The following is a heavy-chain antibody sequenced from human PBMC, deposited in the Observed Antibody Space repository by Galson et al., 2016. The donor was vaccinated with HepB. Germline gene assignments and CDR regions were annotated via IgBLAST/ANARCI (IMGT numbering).Heavy chain of an antibody. CDR1: GGTFNSYA. Sequence: SVKVSCKASGGTFNSYALNWVRQAPGQGLEWMGLIIPIIGIGNHAQKFQGGVTITADKSTSTAYMELSNVTSEDTAIYYCARAGGDRQQLVLSYFDSWGQGTLVTVSS. CDR3: ARAGGDRQQLVLSYFDS. CDR2: IIPIIGIG. D-gene: IGHD6-13*01. J-gene: IGHJ4*02. V-gene: IGHV1-69*10.